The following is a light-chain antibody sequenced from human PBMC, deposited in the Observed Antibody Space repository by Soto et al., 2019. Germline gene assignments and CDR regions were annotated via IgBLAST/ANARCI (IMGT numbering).Light chain of an antibody. CDR2: RAS. V-gene: IGKV3-15*01. J-gene: IGKJ1*01. CDR3: HHYMSYS. CDR1: QNIYSN. Sequence: IGMTQSPATLSVSPGERATFSCRASQNIYSNIAWYQQRPGQAPRLLIYRASTRATGVPARFSGSGSGTEFTLTISSLQPHDFATYYCHHYMSYSFGQGTKV.